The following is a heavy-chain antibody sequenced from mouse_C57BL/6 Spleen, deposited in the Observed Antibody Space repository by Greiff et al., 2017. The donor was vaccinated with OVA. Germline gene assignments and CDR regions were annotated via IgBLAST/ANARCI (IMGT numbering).Heavy chain of an antibody. Sequence: QVQLKQPGAELVRPGSSVKLSCKASGYTFTSYWMHWVKQRPIQGLEWIGNIDPSDSETHYNQKFKDKATLTVDKSSSTAYMQLSSLTSEDSAVYYCARGDYYYGSSYAWFAYWGQGTLVTVSA. CDR2: IDPSDSET. CDR1: GYTFTSYW. V-gene: IGHV1-52*01. J-gene: IGHJ3*01. D-gene: IGHD1-1*01. CDR3: ARGDYYYGSSYAWFAY.